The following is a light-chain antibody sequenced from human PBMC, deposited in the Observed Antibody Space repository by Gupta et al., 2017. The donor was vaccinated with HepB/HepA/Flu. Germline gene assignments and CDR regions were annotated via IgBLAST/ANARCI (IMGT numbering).Light chain of an antibody. CDR2: DND. CDR3: GTWDSSLSGGQAGKV. Sequence: QSVLTQPPSVSAAPGQKVPISCSGSSSNIGNNYVSWYQQLPGTAPKLLIYDNDKRPSGIPDRFSGSKSGTSATLGITGVQTGDEAVYYCGTWDSSLSGGQAGKVYGGGTKVTVL. J-gene: IGLJ2*01. V-gene: IGLV1-51*01. CDR1: SSNIGNNY.